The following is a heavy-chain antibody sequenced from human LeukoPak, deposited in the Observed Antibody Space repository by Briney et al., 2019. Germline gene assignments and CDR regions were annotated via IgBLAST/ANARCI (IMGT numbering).Heavy chain of an antibody. CDR2: INPSGGST. CDR3: ARVAPWGFWFDP. CDR1: GYTFTRYY. D-gene: IGHD7-27*01. V-gene: IGHV1-46*01. Sequence: ASVKVSCKASGYTFTRYYMHWVRQAPGQGLKWMGIINPSGGSTSYAQKFQGRVTMTRDTSTGTVYMELSSLRSEDTAVYYCARVAPWGFWFDPWGQGTLVTVSS. J-gene: IGHJ5*02.